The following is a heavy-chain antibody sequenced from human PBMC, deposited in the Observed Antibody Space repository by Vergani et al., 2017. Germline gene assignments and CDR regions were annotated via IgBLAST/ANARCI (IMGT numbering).Heavy chain of an antibody. V-gene: IGHV3-74*01. CDR3: VRDNDYGSDGPFDL. CDR1: GFTFSSYW. J-gene: IGHJ2*01. CDR2: INSDGSSK. D-gene: IGHD3-16*01. Sequence: EVQLVESGGGLVQPGGSLRLSCAASGFTFSSYWMHWVRQAPGKGLVWVSRINSDGSSKYYADSVKGRFTISRDNAKKAVFLQMNNLRHEDTALYFCVRDNDYGSDGPFDLLLRGTLVTVSS.